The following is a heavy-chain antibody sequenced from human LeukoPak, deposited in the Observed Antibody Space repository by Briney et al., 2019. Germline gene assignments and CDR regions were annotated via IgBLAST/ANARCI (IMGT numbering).Heavy chain of an antibody. CDR3: ARGGYSYGPFDY. Sequence: GESLKISCKGSRYNFTTYWIGWVRQMPGKGLEWMGIIYPADSDTRYSPSFQGQVTISADKSIRTAYLQWSSLKASDTAINYCARGGYSYGPFDYWGQGTLVTVSS. D-gene: IGHD5-18*01. CDR1: RYNFTTYW. V-gene: IGHV5-51*01. J-gene: IGHJ4*02. CDR2: IYPADSDT.